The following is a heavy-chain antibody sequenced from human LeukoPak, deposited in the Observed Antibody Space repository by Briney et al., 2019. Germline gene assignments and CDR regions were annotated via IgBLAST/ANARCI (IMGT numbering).Heavy chain of an antibody. D-gene: IGHD3-9*01. CDR1: GVTFSNYA. J-gene: IGHJ4*02. CDR2: IVGSGSST. Sequence: GGSLRLSCAASGVTFSNYAMSWVSQARGKGLEWVSAIVGSGSSTYYADSVKGRFTISRDNSKNTLYLQLNRLRAEDTAVYYCAKWGDYDFLTGYYDSDYWGQGTLVTVSS. CDR3: AKWGDYDFLTGYYDSDY. V-gene: IGHV3-23*01.